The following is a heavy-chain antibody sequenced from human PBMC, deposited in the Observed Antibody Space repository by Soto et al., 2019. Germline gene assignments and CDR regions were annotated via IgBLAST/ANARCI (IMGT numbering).Heavy chain of an antibody. J-gene: IGHJ6*02. CDR2: IIPIFGTA. CDR1: GGTFSSYA. CDR3: ARSITGTVSYYYGMDV. Sequence: QVQLVQSGAEVKKPGSSVKVSCKASGGTFSSYAISWVRQAPGQGLEWMGGIIPIFGTANYAQKFQGRVTIPADESTSTDYMELSSLRSEDPAVYYCARSITGTVSYYYGMDVWGQGTTVTVSS. D-gene: IGHD1-20*01. V-gene: IGHV1-69*12.